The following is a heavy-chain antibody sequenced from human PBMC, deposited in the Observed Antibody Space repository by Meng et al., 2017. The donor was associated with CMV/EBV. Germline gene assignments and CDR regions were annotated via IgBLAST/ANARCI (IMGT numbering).Heavy chain of an antibody. CDR2: IYTSGST. V-gene: IGHV4-4*07. J-gene: IGHJ5*02. CDR3: AGFTFGGVIVRWFDP. Sequence: VAGGSISSYYWSWIRQPAGKGLEWIGRIYTSGSTNYNPSLKSRVTISVDTSKNQFSLKLSSVTAADTAVYYCAGFTFGGVIVRWFDPWGRGTLVTVSS. CDR1: GGSISSYY. D-gene: IGHD3-16*02.